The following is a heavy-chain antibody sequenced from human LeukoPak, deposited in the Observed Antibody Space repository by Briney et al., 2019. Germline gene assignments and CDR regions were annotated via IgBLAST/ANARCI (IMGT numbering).Heavy chain of an antibody. D-gene: IGHD1-26*01. CDR1: GFTFSSYA. Sequence: PGGSLRLSCAASGFTFSSYAMHWVRQAPGKGLEWVAVISYDGSNKYYADSVKGRFTISRDNSKNTLYLQMNSLRAEDTAVYYCARADLVGAYYYFDYWGQGTLVPVSS. CDR3: ARADLVGAYYYFDY. J-gene: IGHJ4*02. CDR2: ISYDGSNK. V-gene: IGHV3-30-3*01.